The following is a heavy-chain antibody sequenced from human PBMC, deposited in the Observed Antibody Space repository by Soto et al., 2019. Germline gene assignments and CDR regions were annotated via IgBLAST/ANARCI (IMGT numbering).Heavy chain of an antibody. D-gene: IGHD3-22*01. J-gene: IGHJ4*02. Sequence: PSETLSLTCTVSGGSISSYYWSWVRQPPAKGLEWIGYIYYSGSTHYNPSLNSRVTISVDTSKNQFSLKLSSVTAADTAVDFCASYDRSGRFDYWGQGTPVTVSS. CDR2: IYYSGST. CDR1: GGSISSYY. V-gene: IGHV4-59*01. CDR3: ASYDRSGRFDY.